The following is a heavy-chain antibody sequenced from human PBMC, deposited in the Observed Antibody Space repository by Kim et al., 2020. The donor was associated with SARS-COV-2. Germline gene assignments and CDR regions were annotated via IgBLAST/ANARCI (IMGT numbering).Heavy chain of an antibody. CDR1: GFTFSSYG. Sequence: GGSLRLSCAASGFTFSSYGMHWVRQAPGKGLEWVAVIWYDGSNKYYADSVKGRFTISRDNSKNTLYLQMNSLRAEDTAVYYCARDLFGSRTGYYKIRLCGMDVWGQGTTVTVSS. V-gene: IGHV3-33*01. D-gene: IGHD3-9*01. CDR3: ARDLFGSRTGYYKIRLCGMDV. CDR2: IWYDGSNK. J-gene: IGHJ6*02.